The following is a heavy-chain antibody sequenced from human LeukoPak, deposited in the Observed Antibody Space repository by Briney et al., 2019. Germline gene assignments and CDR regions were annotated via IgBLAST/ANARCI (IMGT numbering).Heavy chain of an antibody. CDR1: GGSISSSSYY. CDR2: NYYSGST. CDR3: ARQGYRPYYFDY. Sequence: SETLSLTCTVSGGSISSSSYYWGWIRQPPGKGLEWIGSNYYSGSTYYNPSLKSRVTISVDTSKNQFSLKLSSVTAADTAVYYCARQGYRPYYFDYWGQGTLVTVSS. J-gene: IGHJ4*02. V-gene: IGHV4-39*01. D-gene: IGHD5-18*01.